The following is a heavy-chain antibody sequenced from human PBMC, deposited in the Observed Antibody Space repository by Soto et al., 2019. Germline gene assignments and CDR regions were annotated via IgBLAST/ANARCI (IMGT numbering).Heavy chain of an antibody. V-gene: IGHV4-39*01. D-gene: IGHD3-22*01. CDR2: ISHSGST. Sequence: SETLSLTCTVSGGSINSNIYYWVWIRQPPGKGLEWIGSISHSGSTNYNPSLKSRVIISVDTSKNQFSLKLSSVTAADTAVYYCARRDSSGWYYYYYGMDVWGQGATVTVSS. J-gene: IGHJ6*02. CDR3: ARRDSSGWYYYYYGMDV. CDR1: GGSINSNIYY.